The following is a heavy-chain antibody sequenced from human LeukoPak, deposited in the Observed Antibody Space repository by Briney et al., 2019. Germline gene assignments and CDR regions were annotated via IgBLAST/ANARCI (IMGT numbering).Heavy chain of an antibody. CDR2: IRSEAYGGTA. J-gene: IGHJ4*02. CDR1: GFTLGDYA. V-gene: IGHV3-49*04. Sequence: PGGSLRLSCTGSGFTLGDYAVSWVRQAPGKGLEWIGFIRSEAYGGTAEYAASVKGRFTISRDDSKNIAYLQMNSLKTEDTAAYYCWSESDWGQGTLVTVSS. CDR3: WSESD.